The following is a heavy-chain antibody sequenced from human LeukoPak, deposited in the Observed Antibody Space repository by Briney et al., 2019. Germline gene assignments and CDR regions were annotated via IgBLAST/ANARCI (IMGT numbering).Heavy chain of an antibody. J-gene: IGHJ4*02. V-gene: IGHV4-31*03. CDR2: IYYSGST. D-gene: IGHD1-7*01. Sequence: SETLSLTCTVSGGSINSGGYYWSWIRQHPGKGLEWIGYIYYSGSTYYNPSLKSRVTISVDTSKNQFSLKLSSVTAADTAVYYCARGGRLELRPYWGQGTLVTVSS. CDR3: ARGGRLELRPY. CDR1: GGSINSGGYY.